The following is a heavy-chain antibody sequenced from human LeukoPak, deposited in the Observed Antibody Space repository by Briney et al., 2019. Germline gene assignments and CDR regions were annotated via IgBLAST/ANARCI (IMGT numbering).Heavy chain of an antibody. J-gene: IGHJ4*02. V-gene: IGHV3-21*01. CDR3: ARGAEGIAATDSNFDY. CDR2: ISTSSSYI. D-gene: IGHD6-13*01. CDR1: GFTFGSYG. Sequence: GGSLRLSCAASGFTFGSYGMHWVRQAPGKGLEWVSSISTSSSYIYYADSVKGRFTISRDNAKNSLYLQMNSLRAEDTAVYFCARGAEGIAATDSNFDYWGQGTLVTVSS.